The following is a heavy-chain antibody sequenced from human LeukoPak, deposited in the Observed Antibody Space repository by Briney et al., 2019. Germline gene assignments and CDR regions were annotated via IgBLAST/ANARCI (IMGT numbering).Heavy chain of an antibody. Sequence: SEPLSLTCTVSGDPISRYHGSWIRQPAAKALEWIGRIYTSGSTNDKPSLKSRVTMPVDTSKNQFSLKLSSVTAADTAVYYCARATYCSSTSCYQDYWGQGTLVTVSS. CDR1: GDPISRYH. V-gene: IGHV4-4*07. J-gene: IGHJ4*02. D-gene: IGHD2-2*01. CDR3: ARATYCSSTSCYQDY. CDR2: IYTSGST.